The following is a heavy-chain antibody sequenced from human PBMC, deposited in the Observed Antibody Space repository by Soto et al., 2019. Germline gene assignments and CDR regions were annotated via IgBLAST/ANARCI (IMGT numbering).Heavy chain of an antibody. D-gene: IGHD3-3*01. V-gene: IGHV3-15*01. CDR1: GFTCSNAW. CDR2: IKSKTDGGTT. CDR3: TTGGGAYYDFWSGYYRYYYGMDV. Sequence: GGSLRLSCAASGFTCSNAWISWVRQAPGKGLEWVGRIKSKTDGGTTDYAAPVKGRFTISRDDSKNTLYPQMNSLKTEDTAVYYCTTGGGAYYDFWSGYYRYYYGMDVWGQGTTVTVSS. J-gene: IGHJ6*02.